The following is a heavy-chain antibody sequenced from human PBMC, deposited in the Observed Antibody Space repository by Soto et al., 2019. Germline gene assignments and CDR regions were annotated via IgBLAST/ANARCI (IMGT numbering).Heavy chain of an antibody. J-gene: IGHJ3*02. CDR3: ARGFLEWLFPGAGAFDI. Sequence: QVQLVQSGAEVKKPGASVKVSCKASGYTFTSHGISWVRQAPGQGLEWMGWISAYNGNTNYAQKLQGRVTMTTDTSTSTAYMELRSLRSDDTAVYYCARGFLEWLFPGAGAFDIWGQGTMVTVSS. D-gene: IGHD3-3*01. CDR1: GYTFTSHG. CDR2: ISAYNGNT. V-gene: IGHV1-18*01.